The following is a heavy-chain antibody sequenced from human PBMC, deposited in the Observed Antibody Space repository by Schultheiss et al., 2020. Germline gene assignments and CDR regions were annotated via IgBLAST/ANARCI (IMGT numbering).Heavy chain of an antibody. CDR1: GFTFDDYG. J-gene: IGHJ3*02. V-gene: IGHV3-15*01. CDR3: ARDQSSWGAAHDAFDI. Sequence: GGSLRLSCAASGFTFDDYGMSWVRQAPGKGLEWVGRIKSKTDGGTTDYAAPVKGRFTISRDDSKNTLYLQMNSLRAEDTAVYYCARDQSSWGAAHDAFDIWGQGTMVT. D-gene: IGHD3-16*01. CDR2: IKSKTDGGTT.